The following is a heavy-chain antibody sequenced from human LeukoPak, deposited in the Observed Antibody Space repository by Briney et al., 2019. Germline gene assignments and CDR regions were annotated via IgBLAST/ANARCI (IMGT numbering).Heavy chain of an antibody. V-gene: IGHV3-30*18. J-gene: IGHJ6*02. Sequence: GRCLRLSCAASGFTFSSYGMHWVRQAPGKGLEWLAVISYDGSNKYYADSVKGRFTISRDNSKNTLYLQMNSLRAEDTAVYYCAKASSSSHYYYYGMDVWGQGTTVTVSS. D-gene: IGHD6-6*01. CDR1: GFTFSSYG. CDR2: ISYDGSNK. CDR3: AKASSSSHYYYYGMDV.